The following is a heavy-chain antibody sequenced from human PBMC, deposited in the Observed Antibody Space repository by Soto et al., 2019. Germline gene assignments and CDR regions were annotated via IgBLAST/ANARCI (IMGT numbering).Heavy chain of an antibody. Sequence: ETLSLTCTVSGGSISSSSYYWGWIRQPPGKGLEWIGSIYYSGSTYYNPSLKSRVTISVDTSKNQFSLKLSSVTAADTAVYYCARGSGIAAYNWFDPWGQGTLVTVSS. V-gene: IGHV4-39*01. J-gene: IGHJ5*02. D-gene: IGHD6-13*01. CDR2: IYYSGST. CDR1: GGSISSSSYY. CDR3: ARGSGIAAYNWFDP.